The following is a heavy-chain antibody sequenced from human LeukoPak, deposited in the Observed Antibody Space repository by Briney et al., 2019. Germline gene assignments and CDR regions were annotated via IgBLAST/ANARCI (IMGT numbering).Heavy chain of an antibody. CDR2: IRSKAYGGTT. CDR3: TRLQLRGKMTTVTTRGAFDI. V-gene: IGHV3-49*04. Sequence: QAGGSLRLSCTASGFTFGDYAMSWVRQAPGKGLEWVGFIRSKAYGGTTEYAASVKGRFTISRDDSKSIAYLQMNSLKTEDTAVYYCTRLQLRGKMTTVTTRGAFDIWGQGTMVTVSS. CDR1: GFTFGDYA. D-gene: IGHD4-11*01. J-gene: IGHJ3*02.